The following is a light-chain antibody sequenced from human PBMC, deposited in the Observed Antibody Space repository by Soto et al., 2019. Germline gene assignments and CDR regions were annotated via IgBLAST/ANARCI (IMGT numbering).Light chain of an antibody. CDR2: DVT. J-gene: IGLJ1*01. CDR1: SSDVGGYNY. CDR3: SSYTSSNTVL. V-gene: IGLV2-14*03. Sequence: SALTQPASVSGSPGQSITISCTGTSSDVGGYNYVSWYQHHPGKAPKLMIYDVTDRPSGISFRFSGSKSGNMASLTISRLQAEDEADYYCSSYTSSNTVLFGAGTKVTVL.